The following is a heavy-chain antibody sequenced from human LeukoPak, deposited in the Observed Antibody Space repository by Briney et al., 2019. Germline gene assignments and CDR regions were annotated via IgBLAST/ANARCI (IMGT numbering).Heavy chain of an antibody. Sequence: PSETLSLTCSVSGDSINSGGYYWNWIRQFPGEGLEWIGYIQYSGSTRYNTSLESRVTISLDTSKTQFSLKMTSVTAADTAVYYCARLAMVRGLDIWGQGTMVIVSS. CDR3: ARLAMVRGLDI. CDR1: GDSINSGGYY. V-gene: IGHV4-31*03. D-gene: IGHD3-10*01. CDR2: IQYSGST. J-gene: IGHJ3*02.